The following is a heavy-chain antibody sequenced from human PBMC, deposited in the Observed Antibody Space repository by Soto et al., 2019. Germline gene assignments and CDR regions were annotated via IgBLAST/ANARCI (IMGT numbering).Heavy chain of an antibody. CDR3: ARRGSGWHLDY. CDR1: GFTFSDSY. J-gene: IGHJ4*02. Sequence: QVQLVESGGGLVKPGGSLRLSCAASGFTFSDSYMTWIRQAPGKNLEWFSYISSTANTRYYADSVRGRFTISRDNAKNSLFLQMNSLRVEDTAVYYCARRGSGWHLDYWGRGTLVTVSS. D-gene: IGHD6-19*01. V-gene: IGHV3-11*01. CDR2: ISSTANTR.